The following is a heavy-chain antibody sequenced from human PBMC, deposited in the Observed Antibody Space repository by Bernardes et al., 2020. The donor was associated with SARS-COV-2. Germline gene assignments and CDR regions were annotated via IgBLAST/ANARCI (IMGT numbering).Heavy chain of an antibody. CDR1: GGSISSSSYY. Sequence: SETLSLTCTVSGGSISSSSYYWGWLLQPPGLGLEWIGSIYYTGSTHYNPSLKSRVTISVDTSKNQFSLKLSSVTAADTAVYYCARFGVLDYWGQGTLVTVSS. CDR3: ARFGVLDY. V-gene: IGHV4-39*01. CDR2: IYYTGST. J-gene: IGHJ4*02. D-gene: IGHD2-8*01.